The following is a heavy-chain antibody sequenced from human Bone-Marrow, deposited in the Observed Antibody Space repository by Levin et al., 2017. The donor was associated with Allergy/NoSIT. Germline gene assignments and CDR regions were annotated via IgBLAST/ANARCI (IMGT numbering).Heavy chain of an antibody. CDR2: ISPYNGNT. CDR3: ANDFWGGMDV. J-gene: IGHJ6*02. D-gene: IGHD3-3*01. V-gene: IGHV1-18*01. Sequence: AASVKVSCKASGYTFISYGISWVRQAPGQGLEWMGWISPYNGNTNYSQKLQGRVTMTTDTSTSTAYMEVRSLRSDDTAVYYCANDFWGGMDVWGQGTTVTVSS. CDR1: GYTFISYG.